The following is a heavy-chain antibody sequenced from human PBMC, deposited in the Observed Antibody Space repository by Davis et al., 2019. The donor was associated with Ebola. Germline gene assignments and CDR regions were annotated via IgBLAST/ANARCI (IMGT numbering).Heavy chain of an antibody. CDR2: IKQDGSEK. J-gene: IGHJ6*02. Sequence: GESLKISCAASGFTFSSYWMSWVRQAPGKGLEWVANIKQDGSEKYYVDSVKGRFTISRDNAKNSLYLQMNSLRAEDTAVYYCARDSAPIVVVTPLGSGGMDVWGQGTTVTVSS. D-gene: IGHD2-21*02. V-gene: IGHV3-7*01. CDR3: ARDSAPIVVVTPLGSGGMDV. CDR1: GFTFSSYW.